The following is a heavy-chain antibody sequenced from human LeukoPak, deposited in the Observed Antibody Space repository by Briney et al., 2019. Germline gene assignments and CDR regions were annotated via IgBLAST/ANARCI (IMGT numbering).Heavy chain of an antibody. J-gene: IGHJ6*02. CDR3: AKECGGDCYSGAYYYYGMDV. D-gene: IGHD2-21*02. CDR2: ISGSGGST. Sequence: GGSLRLSCAASGFTFSSYAMSWVRQSPGKGLEWVTAISGSGGSTYYADSVKGRFTISRDNSENTLYLQMNGLRAEDTAVYYCAKECGGDCYSGAYYYYGMDVWGQGTTVTVSS. CDR1: GFTFSSYA. V-gene: IGHV3-23*01.